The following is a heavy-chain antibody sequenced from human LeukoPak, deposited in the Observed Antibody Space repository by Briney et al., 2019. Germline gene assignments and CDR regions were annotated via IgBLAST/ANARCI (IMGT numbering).Heavy chain of an antibody. D-gene: IGHD3-10*01. Sequence: GGSLRLSCAASGFTFSSYGMHWVRQAPGKGLEWVAVISYDGSNKYYADSVKGRFTISRDNSKNTLYLQMNSLRAEDTAVYYCAKERPYYPAVDYWGQGTLVTVSS. CDR2: ISYDGSNK. V-gene: IGHV3-30*18. J-gene: IGHJ4*02. CDR1: GFTFSSYG. CDR3: AKERPYYPAVDY.